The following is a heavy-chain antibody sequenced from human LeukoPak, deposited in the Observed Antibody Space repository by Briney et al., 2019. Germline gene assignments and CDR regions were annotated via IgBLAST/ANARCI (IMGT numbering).Heavy chain of an antibody. V-gene: IGHV3-48*01. J-gene: IGHJ6*02. CDR3: ARTHSSGWYGVPYGMDV. CDR2: ISSSSSTI. CDR1: GFTFSSYS. D-gene: IGHD6-19*01. Sequence: GGSLGLSCAASGFTFSSYSMNWVRQAPGKGLEWVSYISSSSSTIYYADSVKGRFTIYRDNAKNSLYLQMNSLRAEDTAVYYCARTHSSGWYGVPYGMDVWGQGTTVTVSS.